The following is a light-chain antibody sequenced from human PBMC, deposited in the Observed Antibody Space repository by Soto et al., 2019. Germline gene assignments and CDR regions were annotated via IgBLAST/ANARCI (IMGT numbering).Light chain of an antibody. CDR2: GAS. J-gene: IGKJ1*01. Sequence: EVVMTQSPATLSVSPGERATLSCRASQSVSSNLAWYQQKPGQAPRLLIYGASTRATGIPARFSGSGSGTELTLTVSTAPSDGFAVYYCQQYKTRPPWTFGQGTKGEIK. V-gene: IGKV3-15*01. CDR1: QSVSSN. CDR3: QQYKTRPPWT.